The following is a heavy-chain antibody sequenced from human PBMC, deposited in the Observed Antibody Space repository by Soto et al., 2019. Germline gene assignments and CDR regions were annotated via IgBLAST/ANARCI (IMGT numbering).Heavy chain of an antibody. V-gene: IGHV4-34*02. Sequence: QVHLQQRGAGLLKPSETLSLNCVVSGESFSGYYWSWIRQTPGMVLEWIGEVDHRGSNTYNQALTNQASISIDSSTNLFSLELTSVTAADTALYFCASYEYGNSLYGVDVWGQGTRVSVSS. CDR3: ASYEYGNSLYGVDV. D-gene: IGHD1-7*01. CDR1: GESFSGYY. CDR2: VDHRGSN. J-gene: IGHJ6*02.